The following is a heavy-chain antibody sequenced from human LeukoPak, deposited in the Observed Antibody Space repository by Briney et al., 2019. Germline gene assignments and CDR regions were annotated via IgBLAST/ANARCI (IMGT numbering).Heavy chain of an antibody. Sequence: SETLSLTCAVYGGSFSGYYWSWIRQPPGKGLEWIGEINHSGSTNYNPSLKNRVTVSVDTSKNQFSLKLNSVTAADTAVYYCAVGLVAATGYFDYWGQGTLVTVSS. J-gene: IGHJ4*02. D-gene: IGHD2-15*01. V-gene: IGHV4-34*01. CDR2: INHSGST. CDR1: GGSFSGYY. CDR3: AVGLVAATGYFDY.